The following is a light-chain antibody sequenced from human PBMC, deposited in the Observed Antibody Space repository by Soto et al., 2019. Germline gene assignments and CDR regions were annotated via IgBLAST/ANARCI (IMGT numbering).Light chain of an antibody. J-gene: IGKJ4*01. Sequence: EIVLTQSPATLSLSPGERATLSCRASQRVSSNLAWYHHKPGRAPRLLIYDASNRATGIPARFSGSGSGTDFTLTITSLEPEDFAVYYCQQRSNWPPHFGGGTKVEIK. CDR1: QRVSSN. CDR2: DAS. CDR3: QQRSNWPPH. V-gene: IGKV3-11*01.